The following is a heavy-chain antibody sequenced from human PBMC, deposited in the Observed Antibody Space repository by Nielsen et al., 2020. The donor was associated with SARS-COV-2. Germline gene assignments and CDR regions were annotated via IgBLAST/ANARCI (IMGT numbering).Heavy chain of an antibody. CDR3: ARGRVGYGDYVGDYYYYGMDV. CDR2: INHSGST. Sequence: SETLSLTCAVSGDSISSSNWWSWVRQPPGKGLEWIGEINHSGSTNYNPSLKSRVTISVDTSKNQFSLKLSSVTAADTAVYYCARGRVGYGDYVGDYYYYGMDVWGQGTTVTVSS. V-gene: IGHV4-4*02. D-gene: IGHD4-17*01. J-gene: IGHJ6*02. CDR1: GDSISSSNW.